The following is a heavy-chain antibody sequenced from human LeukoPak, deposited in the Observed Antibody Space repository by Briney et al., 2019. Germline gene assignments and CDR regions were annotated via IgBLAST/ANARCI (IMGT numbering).Heavy chain of an antibody. J-gene: IGHJ2*01. CDR2: IYQEGSEI. Sequence: GGSLRLSCVASGFTFSNYWIRGPPPARGKGLEWLANIYQEGSEIYYMHSVWGRLTISRDNEKNSLYVQIKSQRADDTAVYYSARDLGSIVGVRATNRYFDPWGRGTLVTVSS. V-gene: IGHV3-7*01. CDR1: GFTFSNYW. CDR3: ARDLGSIVGVRATNRYFDP. D-gene: IGHD2-2*01.